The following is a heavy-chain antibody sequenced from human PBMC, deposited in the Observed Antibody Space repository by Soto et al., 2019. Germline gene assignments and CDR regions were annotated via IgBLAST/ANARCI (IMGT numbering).Heavy chain of an antibody. CDR3: AGLGWIGTSCPLDV. CDR2: IIPIIGTA. V-gene: IGHV1-69*12. CDR1: GGTFSSYA. D-gene: IGHD2-2*01. J-gene: IGHJ4*02. Sequence: QVQLVQSGAEVKKPGSSVKVSCKASGGTFSSYAISWVRQAPGQGLEWMGGIIPIIGTANYAPKFQGRVTNTADESTSTAYMELSSLSSEDAAVYYSAGLGWIGTSCPLDVWGKGTLVTVAA.